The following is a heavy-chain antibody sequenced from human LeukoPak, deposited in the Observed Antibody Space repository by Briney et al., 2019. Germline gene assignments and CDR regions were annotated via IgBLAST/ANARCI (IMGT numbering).Heavy chain of an antibody. V-gene: IGHV3-33*01. CDR1: GFTFSSYG. J-gene: IGHJ6*02. Sequence: GGSLRLSCAASGFTFSSYGMHWVRQAPGKGLEWVAVIWYSGGNKYYGDSVKGRFSISRDNSKNTLYLQMNSLRAEDTAVYYCARDRSNSYLSHYYGMDVWGQGTTVTVSS. CDR2: IWYSGGNK. D-gene: IGHD6-13*01. CDR3: ARDRSNSYLSHYYGMDV.